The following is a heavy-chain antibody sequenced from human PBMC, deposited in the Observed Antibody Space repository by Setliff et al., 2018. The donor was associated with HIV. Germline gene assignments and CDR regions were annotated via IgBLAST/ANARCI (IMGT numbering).Heavy chain of an antibody. J-gene: IGHJ5*02. D-gene: IGHD2-8*01. CDR3: AGDNGANGGPGWLGP. CDR1: GGSITSGIYS. V-gene: IGHV4-30-2*01. Sequence: SETLSLTCTVSGGSITSGIYSWSWIRQPPGKGLEWIGYVYQSGSTYYKPSLKSRVTMSVDRSKNQFSLKIDSVTAADTAVYFCAGDNGANGGPGWLGPWGQGILVTV. CDR2: VYQSGST.